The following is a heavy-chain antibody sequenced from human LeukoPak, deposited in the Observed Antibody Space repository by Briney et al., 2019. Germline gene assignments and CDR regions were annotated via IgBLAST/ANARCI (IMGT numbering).Heavy chain of an antibody. J-gene: IGHJ5*02. CDR2: VRHEGNQK. V-gene: IGHV3-30*02. CDR3: AKGVRLIVVAPGS. Sequence: GGSLRLSCAASGFSFNTYAMHWVRQPPGKGLEWVAFVRHEGNQKYYADSVKGRFTISRDNSKNTVYLQMNRLGSEDTALYYCAKGVRLIVVAPGSWGQGTLVTVSS. CDR1: GFSFNTYA. D-gene: IGHD2-15*01.